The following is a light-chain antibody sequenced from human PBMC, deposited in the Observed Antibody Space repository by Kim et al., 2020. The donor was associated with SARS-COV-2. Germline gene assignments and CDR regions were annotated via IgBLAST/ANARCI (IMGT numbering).Light chain of an antibody. Sequence: SSELTQDPAVSVALGQTVSITCQGDSLRSYYATWXQQKPGQAPILVIYGKNNRPSGIPDRFSGSSSGITASLTITGTQAGDEADYYCNSRDSNDNVVFGG. J-gene: IGLJ2*01. CDR1: SLRSYY. CDR2: GKN. V-gene: IGLV3-19*01. CDR3: NSRDSNDNVV.